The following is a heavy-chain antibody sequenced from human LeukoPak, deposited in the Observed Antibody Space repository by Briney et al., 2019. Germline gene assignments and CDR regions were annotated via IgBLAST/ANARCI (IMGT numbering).Heavy chain of an antibody. J-gene: IGHJ5*02. CDR3: AKDLYNWNDVEEGENWFDP. D-gene: IGHD1-20*01. Sequence: PGGSLRLSCAASGFTFSSYGIHWVRQAPGKGLDWVAVISYDGTNKYYADSVKGRFTISRDNSKNTLYLQMNSLRAEDTAVYYCAKDLYNWNDVEEGENWFDPWGQGTLVTVSS. V-gene: IGHV3-30*18. CDR2: ISYDGTNK. CDR1: GFTFSSYG.